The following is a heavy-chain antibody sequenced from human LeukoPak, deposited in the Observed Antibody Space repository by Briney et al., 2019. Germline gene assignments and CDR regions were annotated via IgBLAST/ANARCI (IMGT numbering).Heavy chain of an antibody. D-gene: IGHD1-26*01. V-gene: IGHV3-74*01. CDR3: ARLSGSYWGEVDY. Sequence: PGGSLRLSCAASGFTFSSYWMHWVRQAPGQGLGWVSRINSDGSSTSYADSVKGRFTISRDNAKNTLYLQMNSLRAEDTAVYYCARLSGSYWGEVDYWGQGTLVTVSS. CDR1: GFTFSSYW. J-gene: IGHJ4*02. CDR2: INSDGSST.